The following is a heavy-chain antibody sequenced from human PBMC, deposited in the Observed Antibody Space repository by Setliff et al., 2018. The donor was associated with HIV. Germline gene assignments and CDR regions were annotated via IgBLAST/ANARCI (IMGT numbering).Heavy chain of an antibody. CDR3: TIPASSLAPN. V-gene: IGHV4-39*01. Sequence: PAETLSLTCTVSGASISSHNYYWGWIRQSPGKGLEWIASIRSSGDTYYNTSLQSRVIISVDTSNNQISLKLTSVTAADTAVYYCTIPASSLAPNGGRGTQVTVSS. J-gene: IGHJ4*02. CDR1: GASISSHNYY. CDR2: IRSSGDT.